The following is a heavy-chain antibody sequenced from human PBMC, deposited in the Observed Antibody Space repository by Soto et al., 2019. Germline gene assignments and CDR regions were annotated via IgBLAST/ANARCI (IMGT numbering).Heavy chain of an antibody. V-gene: IGHV4-30-2*01. D-gene: IGHD1-26*01. J-gene: IGHJ4*02. CDR2: IYHSGST. Sequence: PSETLSLTCAVSGGSISSGGYSWSWIRQPPGKGLEWIGYIYHSGSTYYNPSLKSRVTISVNRSKNQFSLKLSSVTAADTAVYYCARVCSGSYYGPYFDYWGQGTLVTVSS. CDR3: ARVCSGSYYGPYFDY. CDR1: GGSISSGGYS.